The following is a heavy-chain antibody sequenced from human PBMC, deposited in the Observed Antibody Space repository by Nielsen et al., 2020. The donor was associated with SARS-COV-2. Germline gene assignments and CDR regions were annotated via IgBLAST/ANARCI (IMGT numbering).Heavy chain of an antibody. CDR3: ARGVVVPAASMDV. J-gene: IGHJ6*03. CDR1: GGSISSSSYY. D-gene: IGHD2-2*01. V-gene: IGHV4-39*07. Sequence: ESLKISCTVSGGSISSSSYYWGWIRQPPGKGLEWIGSIYYSGSTNYNPSLKSRVTISVDTSKNQFSLKLSSVTAADTAVYYCARGVVVPAASMDVWGKGTTVTVSS. CDR2: IYYSGST.